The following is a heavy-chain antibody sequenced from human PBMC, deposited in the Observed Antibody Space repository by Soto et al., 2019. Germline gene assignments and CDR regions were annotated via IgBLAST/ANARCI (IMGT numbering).Heavy chain of an antibody. J-gene: IGHJ4*02. CDR1: GGFISSYY. CDR3: VRAAHYGDYVFEY. V-gene: IGHV4-59*01. Sequence: SETLSLTCTVSGGFISSYYWSWIRQTPGKGLEWIGYIYHTGSTKNNPSLKSLVTISVDTSRNQFSLKLSSMTAADTAVYYCVRAAHYGDYVFEYWGQGILVTVSS. CDR2: IYHTGST. D-gene: IGHD4-17*01.